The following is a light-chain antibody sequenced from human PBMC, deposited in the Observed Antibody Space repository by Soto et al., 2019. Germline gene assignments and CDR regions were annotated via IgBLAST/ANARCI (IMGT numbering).Light chain of an antibody. V-gene: IGKV3-11*01. CDR2: DAS. CDR3: QQYFNWPLTWT. CDR1: QSISSY. J-gene: IGKJ3*01. Sequence: EVVLTQSPDTLSLPPGERATLSCRASQSISSYLAWYQQKPGQAPRLLIYDASSRATGIPARFSGSGSGTDFTLTISSLEPEDFAFYYCQQYFNWPLTWTFGPGTKVQIK.